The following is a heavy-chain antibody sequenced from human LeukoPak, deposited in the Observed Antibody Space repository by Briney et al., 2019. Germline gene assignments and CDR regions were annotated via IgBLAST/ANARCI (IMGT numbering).Heavy chain of an antibody. Sequence: PGGSLRLSCAASGFTFRSYAMSWVRQAPGKGLEWVSAISGSGGSTYYADSVKGRITISRDNSKNTLYLQMNSLRAEDTAVYYCARAAGYCGGGSCYPNWFDPWGQGTLVTVSS. CDR3: ARAAGYCGGGSCYPNWFDP. V-gene: IGHV3-23*01. CDR2: ISGSGGST. J-gene: IGHJ5*02. D-gene: IGHD2-15*01. CDR1: GFTFRSYA.